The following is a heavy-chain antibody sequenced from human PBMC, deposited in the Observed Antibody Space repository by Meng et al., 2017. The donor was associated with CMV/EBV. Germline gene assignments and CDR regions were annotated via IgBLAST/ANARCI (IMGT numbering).Heavy chain of an antibody. CDR3: ARVREYSSSSEFDY. V-gene: IGHV1-2*02. D-gene: IGHD6-6*01. J-gene: IGHJ4*02. CDR1: GYTFTGYY. Sequence: ASVKVSCKASGYTFTGYYMHWVRQAPGQGLEWMGWINPNSGGTNYAQKFQDRVTMTRDTSISTAYMELSRLRSDDTAVYYCARVREYSSSSEFDYWGQGTLVTVSS. CDR2: INPNSGGT.